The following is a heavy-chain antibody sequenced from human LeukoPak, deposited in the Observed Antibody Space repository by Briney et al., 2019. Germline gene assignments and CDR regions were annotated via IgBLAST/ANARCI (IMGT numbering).Heavy chain of an antibody. CDR1: GGSISSGSYY. D-gene: IGHD2-2*01. CDR2: IYTSGST. CDR3: ARDGGYCSSTSCLEFDY. Sequence: SETLSLTCTVSGGSISSGSYYWSWIRQPAGKGLEWIGRIYTSGSTNYNPSLKSRVTISVDTSKNQFSLKLSSVTAADTAVYYCARDGGYCSSTSCLEFDYWGQGTLVTVSS. V-gene: IGHV4-61*02. J-gene: IGHJ4*02.